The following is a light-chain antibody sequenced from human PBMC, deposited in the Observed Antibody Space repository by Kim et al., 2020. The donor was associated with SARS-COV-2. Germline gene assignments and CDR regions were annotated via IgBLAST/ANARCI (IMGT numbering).Light chain of an antibody. Sequence: PGEGATLSFWARQSVSSGYLAWYQQKPGQAPRLLIYATSSSATGISDRFSGSGSGTDFTLTISRLEPEDSAVYYCQHYGRSPPITFGQGTRLEIK. CDR1: QSVSSGY. J-gene: IGKJ5*01. CDR3: QHYGRSPPIT. CDR2: ATS. V-gene: IGKV3-20*01.